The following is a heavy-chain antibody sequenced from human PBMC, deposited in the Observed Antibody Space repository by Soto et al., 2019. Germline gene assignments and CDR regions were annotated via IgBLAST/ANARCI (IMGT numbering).Heavy chain of an antibody. CDR1: GFTFDDHS. J-gene: IGHJ5*02. CDR3: AKDLKSTGWYFGLDL. CDR2: ISWNSGTI. D-gene: IGHD6-19*01. Sequence: SLTLSCAASGFTFDDHSMHWVRQGPGKGLEWVSGISWNSGTIVYADSVKGRFTISRDNTKNSLYLQMDSLRREDTALYYCAKDLKSTGWYFGLDLWGQGARVTVSS. V-gene: IGHV3-9*01.